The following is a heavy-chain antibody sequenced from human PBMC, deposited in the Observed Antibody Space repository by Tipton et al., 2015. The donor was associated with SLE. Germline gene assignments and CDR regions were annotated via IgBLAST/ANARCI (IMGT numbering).Heavy chain of an antibody. CDR3: AKEMFDWWFGP. Sequence: SLRLSCAASGFTFSSSEMNWVRQAPGKGLEWVSYISFSGSTIYYADSVKGRFTISRDNAKNSLYLQMNSLRPEDTAMYYCAKEMFDWWFGPWGRGTLVTVSA. D-gene: IGHD3-10*02. V-gene: IGHV3-48*03. CDR1: GFTFSSSE. CDR2: ISFSGSTI. J-gene: IGHJ5*02.